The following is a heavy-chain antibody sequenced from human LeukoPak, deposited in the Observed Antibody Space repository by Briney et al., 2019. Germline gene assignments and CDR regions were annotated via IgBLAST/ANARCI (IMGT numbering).Heavy chain of an antibody. V-gene: IGHV3-30*18. D-gene: IGHD3-3*01. CDR3: AKEFLEWSQYYFDY. CDR1: GFTFSSYG. CDR2: ISYDGSNK. Sequence: PGRSLRLSCAASGFTFSSYGMHRVRQAPGKGLEWVAVISYDGSNKYYADSVKGRFTISRDNSKNTLYLQMNSLRAEDTAVYYCAKEFLEWSQYYFDYWGQGTLVTVSS. J-gene: IGHJ4*02.